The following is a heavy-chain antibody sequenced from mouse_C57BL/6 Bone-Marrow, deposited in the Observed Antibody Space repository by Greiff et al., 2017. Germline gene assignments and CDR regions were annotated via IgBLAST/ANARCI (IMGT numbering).Heavy chain of an antibody. V-gene: IGHV1-82*01. Sequence: QVQLQQSGPELVKPGASVKISCKASGYAFSSSWMNWVKQRPGKGLEWIRRIYPGDGDTNYNGKFKGKATLTADKSSSTAYMQLSSLTSEDSAVYFCARYWFAYWGQGTLVTVSA. CDR3: ARYWFAY. CDR2: IYPGDGDT. CDR1: GYAFSSSW. J-gene: IGHJ3*01.